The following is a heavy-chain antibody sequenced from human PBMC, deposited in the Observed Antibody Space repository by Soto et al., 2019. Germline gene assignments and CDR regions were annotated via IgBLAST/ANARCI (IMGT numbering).Heavy chain of an antibody. J-gene: IGHJ5*01. CDR2: VSGNNGVS. CDR1: GYTSADFG. D-gene: IGHD2-2*01. CDR3: VRDQQYLRVNGNWFDS. Sequence: GASVKVSCKASGYTSADFGISWVRQAPGQGLEWMGCVSGNNGVSYPAPKVQGRITMTLDTSTGVSYMALRSLRSDDTAIYYGVRDQQYLRVNGNWFDSWGQGTLVTVSS. V-gene: IGHV1-18*04.